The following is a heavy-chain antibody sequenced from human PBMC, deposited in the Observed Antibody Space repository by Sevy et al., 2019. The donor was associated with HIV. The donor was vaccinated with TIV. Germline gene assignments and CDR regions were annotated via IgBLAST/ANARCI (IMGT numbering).Heavy chain of an antibody. J-gene: IGHJ4*02. D-gene: IGHD1-26*01. V-gene: IGHV3-30*14. CDR3: ARDLALSGSYSWLAY. Sequence: GGSLRLSCAASGFTFSSYTMHWVRQAPGKGLEWVAFISYDGSRKYYADSVKGRFTISRDNSKNTLYLQMNNPRAEDTAVFYCARDLALSGSYSWLAYWGQGTLVTVSS. CDR2: ISYDGSRK. CDR1: GFTFSSYT.